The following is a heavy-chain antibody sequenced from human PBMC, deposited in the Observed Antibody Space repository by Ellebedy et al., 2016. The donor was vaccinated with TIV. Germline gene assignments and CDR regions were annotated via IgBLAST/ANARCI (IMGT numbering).Heavy chain of an antibody. J-gene: IGHJ5*02. Sequence: SETLSLXXSVSGGSINIKNYYWGWIRQPPGKGLEWIGAIFNTGTTHYNESLKSRVTLSVDTSKNQFSLKLTSVTATDTAVYYCARGSSWYIGDLWGQGTLVTVSS. CDR2: IFNTGTT. CDR3: ARGSSWYIGDL. D-gene: IGHD1-1*01. CDR1: GGSINIKNYY. V-gene: IGHV4-39*01.